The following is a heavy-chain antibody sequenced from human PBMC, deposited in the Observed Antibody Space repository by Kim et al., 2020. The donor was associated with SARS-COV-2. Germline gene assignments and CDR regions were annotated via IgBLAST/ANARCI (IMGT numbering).Heavy chain of an antibody. CDR2: ISSSGSTI. CDR3: ARPGEWRWDGMDV. V-gene: IGHV3-48*03. CDR1: GFTFSSYE. D-gene: IGHD7-27*01. J-gene: IGHJ6*02. Sequence: GGSLRLSCAASGFTFSSYEMNWVRQAPGKGLEWVSYISSSGSTIYYADSVKGRFTISRDNAKNSLYLQMNSLRAEDTAVYYCARPGEWRWDGMDVWGQGTTVTVSS.